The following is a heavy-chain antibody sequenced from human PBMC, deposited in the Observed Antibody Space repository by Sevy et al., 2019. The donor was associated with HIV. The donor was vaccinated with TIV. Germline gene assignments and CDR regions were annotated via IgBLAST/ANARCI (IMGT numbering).Heavy chain of an antibody. D-gene: IGHD6-13*01. V-gene: IGHV3-21*01. Sequence: GGSLRLSCVASGFTFSSYSMNWVRQAPGKGLEWVSSISSSSSYIYYADSVKGRFTISRDNAKNSLYLQMNSLRAEDTAVYYCARDPRIAAAGTKAEYFQHWGQGTLVTVSS. CDR2: ISSSSSYI. CDR3: ARDPRIAAAGTKAEYFQH. J-gene: IGHJ1*01. CDR1: GFTFSSYS.